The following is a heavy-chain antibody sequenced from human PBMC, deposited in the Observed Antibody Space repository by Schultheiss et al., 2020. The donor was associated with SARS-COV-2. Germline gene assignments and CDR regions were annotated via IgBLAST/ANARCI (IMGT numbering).Heavy chain of an antibody. V-gene: IGHV4-39*01. Sequence: SQTLSLTCAVSGGSISSYYWSWIRQPPGKGPEWIGSVHHSGRTYYKPSLKSRVTISADTSKNQFSLKLSSVTAADTAVYYCARDSGWLSALFWGQGTLVTVSS. J-gene: IGHJ4*02. CDR3: ARDSGWLSALF. CDR1: GGSISSYY. CDR2: VHHSGRT. D-gene: IGHD6-19*01.